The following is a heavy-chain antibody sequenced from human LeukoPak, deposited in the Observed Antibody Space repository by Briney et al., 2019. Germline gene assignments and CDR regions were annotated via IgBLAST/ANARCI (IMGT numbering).Heavy chain of an antibody. CDR2: INPGDSDT. J-gene: IGHJ3*02. V-gene: IGHV5-51*01. Sequence: GESLKISCKGSGYSLTNYWIGWVRQMPGKGLECMGVINPGDSDTRYGPSFQGQVTISADKSISTAYLQWNSLKASDTAMYYCARLTRAAGDAFDIWGQGTMVTVSS. D-gene: IGHD3-3*01. CDR3: ARLTRAAGDAFDI. CDR1: GYSLTNYW.